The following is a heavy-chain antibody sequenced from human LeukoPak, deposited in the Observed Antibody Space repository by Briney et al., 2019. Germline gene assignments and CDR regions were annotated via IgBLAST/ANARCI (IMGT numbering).Heavy chain of an antibody. CDR2: ISGSGDRI. J-gene: IGHJ4*02. CDR1: GFTFSNYA. D-gene: IGHD6-13*01. CDR3: AKDSSRAAAEDY. Sequence: GGSLRLSFAASGFTFSNYAMSWVRQAPGKGLEWVSAISGSGDRIYYADSVKGRFTISRDNFMSTLFLQMSSLRAEDTAIYYCAKDSSRAAAEDYWGQGTLVTVSS. V-gene: IGHV3-23*01.